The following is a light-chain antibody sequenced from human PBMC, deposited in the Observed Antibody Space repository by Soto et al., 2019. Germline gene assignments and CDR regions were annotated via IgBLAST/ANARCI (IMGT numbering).Light chain of an antibody. CDR1: QSISSW. V-gene: IGKV1-5*03. CDR2: QAS. CDR3: QQYNNWPT. J-gene: IGKJ5*01. Sequence: DIQMTQYPSTLSASVGDRVTITCRASQSISSWLAWYQQKPGKAPKLLIYQASILESGVPSRFGGTRSGTEFTLTISSLQSEDFAVYYCQQYNNWPTFGQGTRLEIK.